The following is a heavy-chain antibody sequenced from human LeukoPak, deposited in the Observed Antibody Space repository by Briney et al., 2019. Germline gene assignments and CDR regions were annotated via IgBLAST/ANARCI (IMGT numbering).Heavy chain of an antibody. CDR2: ISYDGSNK. Sequence: PGGSLRLSCAASGFPFSHYGMHWVRQAPGKGLEWVAVISYDGSNKYYADSVKGRFTISRDNSKNTLYLQMNSLRAEDTAVYYCAKNLMSSSWLIFWGQGTLVTVSS. CDR3: AKNLMSSSWLIF. J-gene: IGHJ4*02. CDR1: GFPFSHYG. D-gene: IGHD6-13*01. V-gene: IGHV3-30*18.